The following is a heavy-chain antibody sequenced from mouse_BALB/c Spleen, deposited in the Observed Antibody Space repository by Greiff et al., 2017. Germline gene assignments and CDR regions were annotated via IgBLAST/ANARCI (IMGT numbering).Heavy chain of an antibody. D-gene: IGHD1-1*01. CDR2: ISSGSSTI. V-gene: IGHV5-17*02. Sequence: EVNVVESGGGLVQPGGSRKLSCAASGFTFSSFGMHWVRQAPEKGLEWVAYISSGSSTIYYADTVKGRFTISRDNPKNTLFLQMTSLRSEDTAMYYCARLTTVDAMDYWGQGTSVTVSA. CDR1: GFTFSSFG. CDR3: ARLTTVDAMDY. J-gene: IGHJ4*01.